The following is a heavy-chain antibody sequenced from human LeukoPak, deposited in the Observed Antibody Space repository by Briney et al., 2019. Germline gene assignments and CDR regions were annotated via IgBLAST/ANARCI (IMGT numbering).Heavy chain of an antibody. CDR1: GGSFSGYY. D-gene: IGHD3-3*01. J-gene: IGHJ6*02. Sequence: SETLSLTCAVYGGSFSGYYWSWIRQPPGKGLEWIGEINHSGSTNYNPSLKSRVTISVDTSKNQFSLKLSSVTAADTAVYYCARGTIFGVVSSLDYYGMDVWGQGTTVTVSS. CDR3: ARGTIFGVVSSLDYYGMDV. V-gene: IGHV4-34*01. CDR2: INHSGST.